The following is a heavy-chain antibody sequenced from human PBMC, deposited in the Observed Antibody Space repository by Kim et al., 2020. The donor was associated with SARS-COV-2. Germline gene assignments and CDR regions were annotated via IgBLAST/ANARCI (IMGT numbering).Heavy chain of an antibody. V-gene: IGHV1-3*01. CDR3: ARNPPGRYCSSTSCYYYYYRDG. Sequence: ASVKVSCKASGYTFTSYAMHWVRQAPGQRLEWMGWINAGNGNTKYSQKFQGRVTITRDTSASTAYMELSSLRSEDTAVYYCARNPPGRYCSSTSCYYYYYRDGGGGGTGVTVSS. CDR2: INAGNGNT. CDR1: GYTFTSYA. J-gene: IGHJ6*03. D-gene: IGHD2-2*01.